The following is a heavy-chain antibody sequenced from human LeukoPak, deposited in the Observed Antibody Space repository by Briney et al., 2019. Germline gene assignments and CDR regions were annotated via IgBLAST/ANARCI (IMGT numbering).Heavy chain of an antibody. V-gene: IGHV3-30*04. Sequence: GGSLRLSCAASGFTFSSYAMHWVRQAPGKGLEWVAVISYDGSNKYYADSVKGRFTISRDNSKNTLYLQMNSLRAEDTAVYYCARSRAVEGPSGMDVWGKGTTVTVSS. CDR2: ISYDGSNK. CDR1: GFTFSSYA. D-gene: IGHD2-21*01. CDR3: ARSRAVEGPSGMDV. J-gene: IGHJ6*04.